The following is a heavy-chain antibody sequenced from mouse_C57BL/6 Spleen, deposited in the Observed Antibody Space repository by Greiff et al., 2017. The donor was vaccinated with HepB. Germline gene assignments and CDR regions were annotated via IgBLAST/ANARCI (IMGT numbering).Heavy chain of an antibody. CDR3: TRDQYDYDGDYFDY. J-gene: IGHJ2*01. CDR2: ISSGGDYI. Sequence: EVHLVESGEGLVKPGGSLKLSCAASGFTFSSYAMSWVRQTPEKRLEWVAYISSGGDYIYYADTVKGRFTISRDNARNTLYLQMSSLKSEDTAMYYCTRDQYDYDGDYFDYWGQGTTLTVSS. V-gene: IGHV5-9-1*02. D-gene: IGHD2-4*01. CDR1: GFTFSSYA.